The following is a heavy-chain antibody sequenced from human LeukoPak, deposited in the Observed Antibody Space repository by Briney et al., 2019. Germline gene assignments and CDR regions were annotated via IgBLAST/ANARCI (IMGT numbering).Heavy chain of an antibody. CDR3: ARDSEKYCSSTSCYRGSRYFDY. CDR2: ISSSSDTM. Sequence: GGSLRLSCAASGFTFSSYSMNWVRQAPGKGLEWVSYISSSSDTMLYADSVKGRFTISRDNSKNTLYLQMNSLRAEDTAVYYCARDSEKYCSSTSCYRGSRYFDYWGQGTLVTVSS. CDR1: GFTFSSYS. D-gene: IGHD2-2*02. V-gene: IGHV3-48*01. J-gene: IGHJ4*02.